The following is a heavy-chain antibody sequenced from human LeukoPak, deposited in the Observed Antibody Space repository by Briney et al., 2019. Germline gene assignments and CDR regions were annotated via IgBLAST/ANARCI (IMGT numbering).Heavy chain of an antibody. D-gene: IGHD3-22*01. V-gene: IGHV3-74*01. J-gene: IGHJ2*01. CDR1: GFTFGSYW. Sequence: PGGSLRLSCAASGFTFGSYWMHWVRQAPGKGLVWVSRINSDGSSTSYADSVKGRFTISRDNAKNTLYLQMNSLRAEDTAVYYCARAPGWYYDSSGYYYYWYFDLWGRGTLVTVSS. CDR3: ARAPGWYYDSSGYYYYWYFDL. CDR2: INSDGSST.